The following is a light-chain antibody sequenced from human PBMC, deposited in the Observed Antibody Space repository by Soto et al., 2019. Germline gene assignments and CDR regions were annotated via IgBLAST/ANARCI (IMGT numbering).Light chain of an antibody. Sequence: QSVLTQPPSASGSPGQSVTISCTGTSSDVGGYNYVSWYQQHPGKAPKLMIYEVSKRPSGVSDRFSGSKSGNTASLTVSGLQAEDEADYYCKSYAGSNVIFGGGTKVTVL. V-gene: IGLV2-8*01. J-gene: IGLJ2*01. CDR2: EVS. CDR3: KSYAGSNVI. CDR1: SSDVGGYNY.